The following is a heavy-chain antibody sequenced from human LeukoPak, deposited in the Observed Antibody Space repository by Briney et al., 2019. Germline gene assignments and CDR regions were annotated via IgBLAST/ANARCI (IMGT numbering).Heavy chain of an antibody. D-gene: IGHD2-2*01. CDR3: ARGVGYCSSTSCYWWFDP. J-gene: IGHJ5*02. Sequence: PGGSLRLSCAASGFTFSSYWMHWVRQAPGKGLGWVSPTNSDGSSTSYADSVKGRFTISRENAKNTLYLQMNSLRAEDTAVYYCARGVGYCSSTSCYWWFDPWGQGTLVTVSS. V-gene: IGHV3-74*01. CDR2: TNSDGSST. CDR1: GFTFSSYW.